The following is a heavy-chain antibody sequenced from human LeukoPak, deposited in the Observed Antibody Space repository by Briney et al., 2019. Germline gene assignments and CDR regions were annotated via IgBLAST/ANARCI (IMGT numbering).Heavy chain of an antibody. J-gene: IGHJ4*02. CDR1: GGTFSSYA. D-gene: IGHD1-26*01. CDR3: AKSGSYLYYFDY. V-gene: IGHV1-69*05. Sequence: ASVKVSCKASGGTFSSYAMSWVRQAPGQGLEWMGGIIPIFGTANYAQKFQGRVTITTDESTSTAYMELSSLRSEDTAVYYCAKSGSYLYYFDYWGQGTLVTVSS. CDR2: IIPIFGTA.